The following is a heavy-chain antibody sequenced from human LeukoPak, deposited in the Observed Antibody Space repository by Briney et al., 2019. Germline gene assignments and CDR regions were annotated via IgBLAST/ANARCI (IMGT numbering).Heavy chain of an antibody. CDR3: ARAPLQVVVLTTPHNWWFDL. D-gene: IGHD2-21*02. Sequence: SQTLSLTCTVSGGSISSSSYYWGWIRQPPGKGLEWIGSIYYSGNTYYNPSLKSRVTISVDTSKNQFSLNLSSVTAADTAVYYCARAPLQVVVLTTPHNWWFDLWGRGTLVTVSS. CDR2: IYYSGNT. J-gene: IGHJ2*01. V-gene: IGHV4-39*07. CDR1: GGSISSSSYY.